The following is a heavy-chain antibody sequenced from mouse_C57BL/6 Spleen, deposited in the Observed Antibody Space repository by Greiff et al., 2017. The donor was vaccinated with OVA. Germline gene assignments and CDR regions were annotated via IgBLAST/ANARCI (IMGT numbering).Heavy chain of an antibody. CDR1: GFTFTDYY. J-gene: IGHJ2*01. D-gene: IGHD2-10*01. CDR3: ARSFYGNYHDY. Sequence: EVMLVESGGGLVQPGGSLSLSCAASGFTFTDYYMSWVRQPPGKALEWLGFIRNKANGYTTEYSASVKGRFTISRDNSQSILYLQMNALRAEDSATYYCARSFYGNYHDYWGQGTTLTVSS. V-gene: IGHV7-3*01. CDR2: IRNKANGYTT.